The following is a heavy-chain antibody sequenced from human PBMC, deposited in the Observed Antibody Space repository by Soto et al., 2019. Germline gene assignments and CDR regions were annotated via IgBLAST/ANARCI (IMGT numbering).Heavy chain of an antibody. D-gene: IGHD6-19*01. CDR2: IKSKTDGGTT. CDR1: GFTFSNAW. J-gene: IGHJ6*03. Sequence: GGSLRLSCAASGFTFSNAWMSWVRQAPGKGLEWVGRIKSKTDGGTTDYAAPGKGRFTISRGDSKNTLYLQMNSLKTEDTAVYYCTTDLADPQSYYYYYYMDVWGKGTTVTVSS. V-gene: IGHV3-15*01. CDR3: TTDLADPQSYYYYYYMDV.